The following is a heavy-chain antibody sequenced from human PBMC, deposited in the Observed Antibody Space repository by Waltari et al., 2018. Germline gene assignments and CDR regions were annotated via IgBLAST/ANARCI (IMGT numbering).Heavy chain of an antibody. Sequence: EVSLVESGGDLVQPGESLRCSCAASGFTLNSYSMNLIRQAPGKGVEWLSYISSGSSTIFYGDSVKGRFTISRDNAKNSLYLRMNSLRAEDTAVYYCARGGYCNSTTCHGSSAFDIWGQGTVVTVSS. CDR2: ISSGSSTI. CDR1: GFTLNSYS. D-gene: IGHD2-2*01. CDR3: ARGGYCNSTTCHGSSAFDI. V-gene: IGHV3-48*01. J-gene: IGHJ3*02.